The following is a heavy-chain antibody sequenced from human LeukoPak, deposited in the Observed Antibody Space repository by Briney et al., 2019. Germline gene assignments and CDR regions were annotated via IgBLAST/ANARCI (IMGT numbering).Heavy chain of an antibody. CDR2: ISYDGGKE. CDR1: GFAFSSYA. V-gene: IGHV3-30-3*01. Sequence: PGGSLRLSCAVSGFAFSSYALHWVRQAPGKGLEWVSVISYDGGKEYYADSVKGRFTISRDNSKNTLYLQMNSLRGEDTAVYYCARDRNSASSNNWFDPWGQGTLVTVSS. J-gene: IGHJ5*02. CDR3: ARDRNSASSNNWFDP. D-gene: IGHD6-6*01.